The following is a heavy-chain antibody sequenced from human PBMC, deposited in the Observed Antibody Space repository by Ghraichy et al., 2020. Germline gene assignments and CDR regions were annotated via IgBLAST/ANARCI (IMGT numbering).Heavy chain of an antibody. V-gene: IGHV4-59*01. Sequence: SETLSLTCTVSGGSISSYYWSWIRQPPGKGLEWIGYIYYSGSTNYNPSLKSRVTISVDTSKNQFSLKLSSVTAADTAVYYCARVTYYYGSYYFDYWGQGTLVTVSS. D-gene: IGHD3-10*01. CDR1: GGSISSYY. J-gene: IGHJ4*02. CDR3: ARVTYYYGSYYFDY. CDR2: IYYSGST.